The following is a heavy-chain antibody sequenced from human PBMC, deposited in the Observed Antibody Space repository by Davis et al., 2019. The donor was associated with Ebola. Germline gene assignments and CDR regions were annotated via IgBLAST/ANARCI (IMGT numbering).Heavy chain of an antibody. CDR3: ARRIIGDSRGGVDV. CDR2: IGATNEGI. V-gene: IGHV3-48*02. D-gene: IGHD4-17*01. CDR1: KFNFNVHG. Sequence: PGGSLRLSCPASKFNFNVHGMYWFRHSPGNSLERPSYIGATNEGINYAGSVKDRFTVSRDNAKDSLYLDMNSLGDEDTAVYYCARRIIGDSRGGVDVWGQGTTVSVSS. J-gene: IGHJ6*02.